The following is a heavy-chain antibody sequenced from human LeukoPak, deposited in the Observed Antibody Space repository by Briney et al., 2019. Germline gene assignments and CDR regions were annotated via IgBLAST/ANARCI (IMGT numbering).Heavy chain of an antibody. V-gene: IGHV4-38-2*02. Sequence: PSETLSLTCTVSGYSISSGYYWGWIRQPPGKGLEWIGSIYHSGSTYYNPSLKSRVTISVDTSKNQFSLKLSSVTAADTAVYYCARDPRDRYESAIDYWGQGTLVTVSS. CDR3: ARDPRDRYESAIDY. D-gene: IGHD1-14*01. J-gene: IGHJ4*02. CDR2: IYHSGST. CDR1: GYSISSGYY.